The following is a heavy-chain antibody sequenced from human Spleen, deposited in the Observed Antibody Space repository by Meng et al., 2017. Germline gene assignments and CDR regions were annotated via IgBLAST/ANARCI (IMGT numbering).Heavy chain of an antibody. V-gene: IGHV1-18*01. Sequence: QVQVVQSGAEGKRPGASVNVSCKASHYTFTGYGVSWFRQAPGQGLEWMAWLGAHDGDTSFGPKFQGRVTVSADRPTATAYMELRSLRSDDTAVYYCARGTPGRSYSDYWGQGTLVTVSS. CDR3: ARGTPGRSYSDY. J-gene: IGHJ4*02. CDR2: LGAHDGDT. CDR1: HYTFTGYG. D-gene: IGHD3-10*01.